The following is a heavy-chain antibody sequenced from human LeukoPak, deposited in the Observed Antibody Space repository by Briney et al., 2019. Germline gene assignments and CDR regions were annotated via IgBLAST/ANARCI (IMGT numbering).Heavy chain of an antibody. V-gene: IGHV3-23*01. CDR2: ISGSGGST. CDR3: AKWDQLPHGWFDP. Sequence: GGSLRLSCAASGFAFSKYAMTWVRQAPGKGLEWVSAISGSGGSTYYADSVKGRFTISRDNSKNTLYLQMNSLRAEDTAVYYCAKWDQLPHGWFDPWGQGTLVTVSS. D-gene: IGHD2-2*01. CDR1: GFAFSKYA. J-gene: IGHJ5*02.